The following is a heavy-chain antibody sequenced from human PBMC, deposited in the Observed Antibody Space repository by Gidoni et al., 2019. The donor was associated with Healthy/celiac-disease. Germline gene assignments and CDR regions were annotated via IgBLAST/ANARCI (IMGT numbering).Heavy chain of an antibody. D-gene: IGHD1-26*01. Sequence: QVQLVESGGGVVQPGRSLRLSCSASGFTFSCYAMHWVRQAPGKGLEWVAVISYDGSNKYYADSVKGRFTISRDNSKNTLYLQMNSLRAEDTAVYYCARALPHPTLYYYGMDVWGQGTTVTVSS. CDR1: GFTFSCYA. CDR2: ISYDGSNK. CDR3: ARALPHPTLYYYGMDV. V-gene: IGHV3-30-3*01. J-gene: IGHJ6*02.